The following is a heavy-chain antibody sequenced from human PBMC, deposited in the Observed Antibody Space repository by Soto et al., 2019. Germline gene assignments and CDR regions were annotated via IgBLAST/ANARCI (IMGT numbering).Heavy chain of an antibody. Sequence: PGGSLRLSCAASGFTFSSYWMHWVRQAPGKGLVWVSRINTDGGTTTYAESVKGRFTISRDNARNTLYLQMNSLRPEDTALYYCVRVGSGTYSWRDPWGQGTPVTVSS. V-gene: IGHV3-74*01. CDR2: INTDGGTT. CDR1: GFTFSSYW. CDR3: VRVGSGTYSWRDP. D-gene: IGHD1-26*01. J-gene: IGHJ5*02.